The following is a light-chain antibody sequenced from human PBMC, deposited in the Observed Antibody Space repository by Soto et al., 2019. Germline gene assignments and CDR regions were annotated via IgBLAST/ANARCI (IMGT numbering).Light chain of an antibody. CDR1: SSDVGGYNY. CDR3: SSYTSSSTVV. J-gene: IGLJ2*01. V-gene: IGLV2-14*01. Sequence: QSALTQPASVSGSPGQSITISCTGTSSDVGGYNYVSWYQQHPGKAPKLMIYDVSNRPSGVSNRFSGSKSVNTASLTISGLQADDEADYYCSSYTSSSTVVVGGGTKLTVL. CDR2: DVS.